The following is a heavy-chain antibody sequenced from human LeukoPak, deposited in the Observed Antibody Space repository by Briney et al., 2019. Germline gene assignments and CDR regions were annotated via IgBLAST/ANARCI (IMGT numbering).Heavy chain of an antibody. Sequence: SQTLSLTCAISGDSASSNSAAWNWIRQSPSGGLEWLGRTSYRSRWYNDFALSVKSRITINPDTTKNQFSLRLNSVTPEDTAVYYCARDPAGDLAFDIWGQGTMVTVSS. CDR1: GDSASSNSAA. V-gene: IGHV6-1*01. J-gene: IGHJ3*02. D-gene: IGHD7-27*01. CDR3: ARDPAGDLAFDI. CDR2: TSYRSRWYN.